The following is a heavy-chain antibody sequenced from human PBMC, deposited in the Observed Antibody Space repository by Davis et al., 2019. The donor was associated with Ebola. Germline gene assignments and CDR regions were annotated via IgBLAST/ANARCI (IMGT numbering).Heavy chain of an antibody. D-gene: IGHD5-18*01. CDR3: ARQESLYGYIDY. CDR2: IYPGDSDT. CDR1: GYSFTTYW. Sequence: GESLKISCKGSGYSFTTYWIAWVRQMPGKGLEWMGIIYPGDSDTRYSPSLQGQVTISAEKSIGTAYLQWSSLKVSDTAIYYCARQESLYGYIDYWGQGTLVTVSS. J-gene: IGHJ4*02. V-gene: IGHV5-51*01.